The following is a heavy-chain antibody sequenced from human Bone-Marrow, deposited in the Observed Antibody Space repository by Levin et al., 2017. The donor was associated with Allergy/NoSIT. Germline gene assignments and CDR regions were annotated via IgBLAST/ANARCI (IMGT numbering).Heavy chain of an antibody. CDR3: ARAKSVTGPFEY. Sequence: SETLSLTCSVSGDSISSGFYWAWIRQPPGKGLEWLGSFYHTGSTYYKTSVKSRVTISGDTSKNQFSLRLNSMTAADTAVYFCARAKSVTGPFEYWGQGTLVTVSS. D-gene: IGHD4-11*01. V-gene: IGHV4-38-2*02. J-gene: IGHJ4*02. CDR2: FYHTGST. CDR1: GDSISSGFY.